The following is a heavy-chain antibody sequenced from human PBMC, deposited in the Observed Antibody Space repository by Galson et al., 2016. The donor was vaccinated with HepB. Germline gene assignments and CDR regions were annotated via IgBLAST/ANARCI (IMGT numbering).Heavy chain of an antibody. CDR1: GFTFSDYY. Sequence: SLRLSCATSGFTFSDYYMNWIRQAPGKGLEWISYISNSSGFRNYAESVKGRFTISRDNAMSSLYLQMDSLRVDDTAVYYCARPGSAAYSPAPIPYWGQGTLVTVAS. J-gene: IGHJ4*02. D-gene: IGHD3-10*01. CDR2: ISNSSGFR. V-gene: IGHV3-11*03. CDR3: ARPGSAAYSPAPIPY.